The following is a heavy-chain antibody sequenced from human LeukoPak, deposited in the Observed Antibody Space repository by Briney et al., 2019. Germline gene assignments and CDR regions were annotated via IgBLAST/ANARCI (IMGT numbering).Heavy chain of an antibody. CDR2: IIPIFGAA. J-gene: IGHJ4*02. CDR1: GGTFSSYA. Sequence: ASVKVSCKASGGTFSSYAISWVRQAPGQGLEWMGGIIPIFGAANYAQKLQGRVTITADKSTSTAYMELSSLRSEDTAVYYCARVAAAGPDYWGQGTLVTVSS. D-gene: IGHD6-13*01. V-gene: IGHV1-69*06. CDR3: ARVAAAGPDY.